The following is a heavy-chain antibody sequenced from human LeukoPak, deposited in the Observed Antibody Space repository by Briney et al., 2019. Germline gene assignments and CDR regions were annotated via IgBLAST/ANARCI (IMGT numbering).Heavy chain of an antibody. D-gene: IGHD6-13*01. J-gene: IGHJ4*02. CDR2: ISGSGGST. CDR3: AKDLRYSSSWYREFFDC. V-gene: IGHV3-23*01. CDR1: GFTFSSYA. Sequence: PGGSLRLSCAASGFTFSSYAMSWVRQAPGKELEWVSAISGSGGSTYYADSVKGRFTISRDNSKNTLYLQMNSLRAEDTAVYYCAKDLRYSSSWYREFFDCWGQGTLVTVSS.